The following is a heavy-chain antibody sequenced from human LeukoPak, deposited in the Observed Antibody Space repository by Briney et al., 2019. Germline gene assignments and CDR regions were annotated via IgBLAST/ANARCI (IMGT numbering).Heavy chain of an antibody. CDR1: GDSISINYN. V-gene: IGHV4-39*01. D-gene: IGHD6-19*01. CDR2: IFYSGAT. CDR3: VRHRQWLLFPDY. Sequence: TLSLACTVSGDSISINYNWGWIRQPPGKGLEWIGSIFYSGATYYSPSLKSRVTISVDTSKNQFSLKLSSMTAADTAVYYCVRHRQWLLFPDYWGQGTLVTVSS. J-gene: IGHJ4*02.